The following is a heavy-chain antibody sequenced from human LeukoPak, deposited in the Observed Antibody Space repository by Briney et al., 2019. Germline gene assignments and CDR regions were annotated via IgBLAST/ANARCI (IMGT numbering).Heavy chain of an antibody. Sequence: GGSLRLSCAASGFTFNSYWMSWVRQAPGKGLEWVANIKQDGSEKYYVDSVKGRFTISRDNAKNSLYLQMNSLRAEDTAVYYCALSRPLDYWGQGTLVTVSS. J-gene: IGHJ4*02. CDR1: GFTFNSYW. V-gene: IGHV3-7*01. CDR3: ALSRPLDY. CDR2: IKQDGSEK.